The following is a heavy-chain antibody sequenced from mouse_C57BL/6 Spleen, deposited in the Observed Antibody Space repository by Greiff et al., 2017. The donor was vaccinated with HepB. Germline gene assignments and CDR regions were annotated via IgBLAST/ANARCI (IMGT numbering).Heavy chain of an antibody. Sequence: EVNVVESEGGLVQPGSSMKLSCTASGFTFSDYYMAWVRQVPEKGLEWVANINYDGSSTYYLDSLKSRFIISRDNAKNILYLQMSSLKSEDTATYYCARVADYYGSSYRYFDVWGTGTTVTVSS. CDR1: GFTFSDYY. D-gene: IGHD1-1*01. CDR3: ARVADYYGSSYRYFDV. J-gene: IGHJ1*03. V-gene: IGHV5-16*01. CDR2: INYDGSST.